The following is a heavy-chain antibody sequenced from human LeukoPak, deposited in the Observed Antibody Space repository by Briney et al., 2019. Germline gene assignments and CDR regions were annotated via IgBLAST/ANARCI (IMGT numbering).Heavy chain of an antibody. CDR1: NGSMRSGSYY. CDR3: ARDRDASSGYSNCFDP. D-gene: IGHD3-22*01. CDR2: ISHTGNT. V-gene: IGHV4-39*02. Sequence: SETLSLTCTVSNGSMRSGSYYWGWIRQPAGKGLEWLGSISHTGNTYYNPSLKGRVTISIGTSRNHFSLKLSSVTAADTAVYYCARDRDASSGYSNCFDPWGRGTLVTVSS. J-gene: IGHJ5*02.